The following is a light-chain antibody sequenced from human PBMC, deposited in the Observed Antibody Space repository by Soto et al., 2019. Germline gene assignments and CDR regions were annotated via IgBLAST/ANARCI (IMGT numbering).Light chain of an antibody. CDR3: CSYAGSYRV. CDR2: DVS. V-gene: IGLV2-11*01. J-gene: IGLJ1*01. Sequence: QSVLTQPRSVSGSPGQSVTMSCTGTSSDVGGYNYVSWYQQHPGKAPKLMIYDVSKRPSGVPDRFSGSKSGNTASLTISGLQAEDEADYYCCSYAGSYRVFGTGTKVTVL. CDR1: SSDVGGYNY.